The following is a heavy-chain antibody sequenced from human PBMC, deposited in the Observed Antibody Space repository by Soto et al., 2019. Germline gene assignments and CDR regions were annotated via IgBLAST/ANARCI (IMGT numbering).Heavy chain of an antibody. V-gene: IGHV3-21*01. CDR3: AIGDHGDYVLYFHH. Sequence: EVQLVESGGGLVKPGGSLRLSCVASGFTFSDYNMNWARQAPGKGLEWVASIGSSGNYIFYADSVKGRFTISRDSAEYSLCLPVNRLRAEDTAVYYCAIGDHGDYVLYFHHWGQGTLVTVSS. CDR1: GFTFSDYN. CDR2: IGSSGNYI. J-gene: IGHJ1*01. D-gene: IGHD4-17*01.